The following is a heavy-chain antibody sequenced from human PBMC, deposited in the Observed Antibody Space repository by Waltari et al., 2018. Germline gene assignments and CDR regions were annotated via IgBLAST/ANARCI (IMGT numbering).Heavy chain of an antibody. V-gene: IGHV1-69-2*01. CDR3: ATGRRIRYYYYYYMDV. CDR1: GYTFTDYY. J-gene: IGHJ6*03. CDR2: VDPEDGET. Sequence: EVQLVQSGAEVKKPGATVKISCKASGYTFTDYYMHWGQQAPGKGLGWKGPVDPEDGETIYAEKFQGRVTITADTSTDTAYMELSSLRSEDTAVYYCATGRRIRYYYYYYMDVWGKGTTVTVSS.